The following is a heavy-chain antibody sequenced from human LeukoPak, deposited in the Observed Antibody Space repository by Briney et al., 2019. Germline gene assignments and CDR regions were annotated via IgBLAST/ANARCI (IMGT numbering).Heavy chain of an antibody. J-gene: IGHJ4*02. D-gene: IGHD3-3*01. Sequence: PSETLSLTCTVSGGSVSSGSYYWSWIRQPPGKGLEWIGYIYYSGSTNYNPSLKSRVTISVDTSKNQFSLKLGSVTAADTAVYYCARVDFWSGYPLDYWGQGTLVTVSS. CDR2: IYYSGST. CDR1: GGSVSSGSYY. V-gene: IGHV4-61*01. CDR3: ARVDFWSGYPLDY.